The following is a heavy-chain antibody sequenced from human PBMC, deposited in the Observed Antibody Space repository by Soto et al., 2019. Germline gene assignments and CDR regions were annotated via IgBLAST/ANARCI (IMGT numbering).Heavy chain of an antibody. Sequence: EVQLVESGGGLVQPGGSLRLSCAASGFTVSSNYMSWVRQAPGKGLEWVSVVYSGGSTYYAYSVKGRFTISRDNFKNTLYLQMNSLRVEDTAVYYCTRGLSEGRPKGWGQGTLVTVSS. V-gene: IGHV3-66*01. CDR2: VYSGGST. J-gene: IGHJ4*02. D-gene: IGHD6-25*01. CDR3: TRGLSEGRPKG. CDR1: GFTVSSNY.